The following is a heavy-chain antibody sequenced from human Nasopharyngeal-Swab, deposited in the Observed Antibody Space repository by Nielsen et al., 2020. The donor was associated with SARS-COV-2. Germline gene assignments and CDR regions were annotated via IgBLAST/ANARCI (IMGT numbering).Heavy chain of an antibody. J-gene: IGHJ6*02. CDR3: ARGDRIAVAGTFSLTDYYYGMDV. CDR2: ISGSGGST. Sequence: GALKISCAVSGFTFSTYAMSWVRQAPGKGLEWVSHISGSGGSTYYADSVKGRFTISRDNSKNTLYLQMNSLRVEDTAVYYCARGDRIAVAGTFSLTDYYYGMDVWGQGTTVTVSS. V-gene: IGHV3-23*01. D-gene: IGHD6-19*01. CDR1: GFTFSTYA.